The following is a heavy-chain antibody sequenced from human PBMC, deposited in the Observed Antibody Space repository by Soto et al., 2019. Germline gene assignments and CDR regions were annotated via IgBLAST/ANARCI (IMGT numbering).Heavy chain of an antibody. V-gene: IGHV4-4*07. Sequence: SETLSLTCTVSGGSISSYYWSWIRQPAGKGLEWIGRIYTSGSTNYNPSLKSRVTMSLDTSKNQFSLKLTSVTAADTALYYCARGNYSSPNCYSFSGYYGMDVWGQGTTVTVSS. CDR2: IYTSGST. D-gene: IGHD2-2*01. J-gene: IGHJ6*02. CDR1: GGSISSYY. CDR3: ARGNYSSPNCYSFSGYYGMDV.